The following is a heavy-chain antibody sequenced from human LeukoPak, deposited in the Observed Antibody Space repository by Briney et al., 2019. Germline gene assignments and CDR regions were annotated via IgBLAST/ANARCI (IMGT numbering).Heavy chain of an antibody. CDR2: IASDGSLT. Sequence: GGSLRLSCAASGFTFSTYFMHWVRQAPGKGLEWVADIASDGSLTFYVESVKGRFTISRDNSKSTLYLQMNSLRAEDTAVYFCARERQDTILHSGAFDIWGQGTMVTVSS. V-gene: IGHV3-30-3*01. J-gene: IGHJ3*02. CDR3: ARERQDTILHSGAFDI. CDR1: GFTFSTYF. D-gene: IGHD2-21*01.